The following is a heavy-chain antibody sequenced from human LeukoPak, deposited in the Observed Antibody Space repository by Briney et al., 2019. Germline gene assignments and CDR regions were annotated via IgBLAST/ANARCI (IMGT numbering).Heavy chain of an antibody. CDR1: GGSFSGYY. Sequence: SETLSLTCAVYGGSFSGYYWSWIRQPPGKGLEWIGEINHSGSTNYNPSLRSRVTISVDTSKNQFSLKLSSVTAADTAVYYCASPLGYYGRGWGKGTTVTVSS. D-gene: IGHD3-10*02. CDR2: INHSGST. J-gene: IGHJ6*04. V-gene: IGHV4-34*01. CDR3: ASPLGYYGRG.